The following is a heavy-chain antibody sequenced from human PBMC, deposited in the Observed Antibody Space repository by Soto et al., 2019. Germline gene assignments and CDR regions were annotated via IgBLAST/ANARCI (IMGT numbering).Heavy chain of an antibody. Sequence: SETLSLTCAVYGGSFSGYYWSWIRQPPGKGLEWIGEINHSGSTNYNPSLKSRVTISVDTSKNQFSLKLSSVTAADTAVYYCATTAVYYDSSGIPYYWGQGTLVTVSS. J-gene: IGHJ4*02. CDR2: INHSGST. CDR3: ATTAVYYDSSGIPYY. D-gene: IGHD3-22*01. V-gene: IGHV4-34*01. CDR1: GGSFSGYY.